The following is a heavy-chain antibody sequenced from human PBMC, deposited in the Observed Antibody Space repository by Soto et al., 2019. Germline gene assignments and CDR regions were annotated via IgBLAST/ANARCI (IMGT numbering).Heavy chain of an antibody. V-gene: IGHV3-23*01. CDR1: GFTFSSYA. J-gene: IGHJ4*02. CDR2: ISGSGGST. D-gene: IGHD3-22*01. CDR3: AKAYYYDSSGYYSAPPPPFDY. Sequence: GGSLRLSCAASGFTFSSYAMSWVRQAPGKGLEWVSAISGSGGSTYYADSVKGRFTISRDNSKNTLYLQMNSLRAEDTAVYYCAKAYYYDSSGYYSAPPPPFDYWGQGTLVTVSS.